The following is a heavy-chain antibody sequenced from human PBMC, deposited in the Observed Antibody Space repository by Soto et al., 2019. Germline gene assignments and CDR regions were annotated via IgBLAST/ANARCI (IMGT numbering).Heavy chain of an antibody. V-gene: IGHV4-39*01. D-gene: IGHD2-2*02. Sequence: SETLSLTCTVSGGSISRSTYYWVWIRQPPGKGLEWIGSIYYSGSTYYRPSLKSRVTISVDTSKNQFSLKLSSVTAADTAVYYCARQVPAAIRLGWFDPWGQGTLVTVSS. J-gene: IGHJ5*02. CDR1: GGSISRSTYY. CDR2: IYYSGST. CDR3: ARQVPAAIRLGWFDP.